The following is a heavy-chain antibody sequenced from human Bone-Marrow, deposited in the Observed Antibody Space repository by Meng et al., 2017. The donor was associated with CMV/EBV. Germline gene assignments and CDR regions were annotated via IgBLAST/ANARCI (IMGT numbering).Heavy chain of an antibody. D-gene: IGHD3-22*01. CDR3: ARDRGRKWLLPPHLTRYGMDV. Sequence: SETLSLTCTVSGGSVSSGSYYWSWIRQPPGKGLEWIGYIYYSGSTNYNPSLKSRVTISVDTSKNQFSLKLSSVTAADTAVYYCARDRGRKWLLPPHLTRYGMDVWGQGTTVTVPS. V-gene: IGHV4-61*01. CDR1: GGSVSSGSYY. CDR2: IYYSGST. J-gene: IGHJ6*02.